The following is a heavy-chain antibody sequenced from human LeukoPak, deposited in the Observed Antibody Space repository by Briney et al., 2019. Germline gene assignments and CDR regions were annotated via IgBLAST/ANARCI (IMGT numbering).Heavy chain of an antibody. CDR3: ARGARNSSPDI. CDR2: ISANNGNT. CDR1: GYTFTSYG. Sequence: ASVKVSCKASGYTFTSYGINWVRQAPGQGLEWMGWISANNGNTYSVQKIQGRITMTTDTSTTTAYMELRRLTPDDTAVYYCARGARNSSPDIWGQGTMATVS. J-gene: IGHJ3*02. V-gene: IGHV1-18*01. D-gene: IGHD2/OR15-2a*01.